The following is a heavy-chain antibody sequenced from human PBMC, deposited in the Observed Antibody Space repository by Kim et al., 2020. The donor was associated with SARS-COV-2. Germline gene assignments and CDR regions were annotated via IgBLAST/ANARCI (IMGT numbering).Heavy chain of an antibody. Sequence: GGSLRLSCAASGFTVSSNYMSWVRQAPGKGLEWVSVIYSGGSTYYADSVKGRFTISRDNSKNTLYLQMNSLRAEDTAVYYCARDYGGNSGVDWGQGTLVTVSS. D-gene: IGHD4-17*01. CDR1: GFTVSSNY. V-gene: IGHV3-53*01. J-gene: IGHJ4*02. CDR2: IYSGGST. CDR3: ARDYGGNSGVD.